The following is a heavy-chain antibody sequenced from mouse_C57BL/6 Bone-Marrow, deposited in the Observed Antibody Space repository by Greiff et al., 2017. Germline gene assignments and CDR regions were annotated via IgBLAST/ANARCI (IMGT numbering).Heavy chain of an antibody. CDR2: IDPSDSST. D-gene: IGHD1-1*01. J-gene: IGHJ2*01. CDR3: AREDYYGSSYDYFDY. Sequence: QVQLQQPGAELVKPGASVKLSCKASGYTFTSYWMQWVKQRPGQGLEWIGEIDPSDSSTNYNQKVKGKATLTVDTSSRTAYMQLSSLTSEDSAVYYCAREDYYGSSYDYFDYWGQGTTLTVSS. V-gene: IGHV1-50*01. CDR1: GYTFTSYW.